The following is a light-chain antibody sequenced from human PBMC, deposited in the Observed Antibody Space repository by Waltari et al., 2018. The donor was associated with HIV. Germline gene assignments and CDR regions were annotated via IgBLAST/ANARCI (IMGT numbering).Light chain of an antibody. CDR2: EVL. Sequence: QSALTQPASVSGSPGQSITIFCTGTSSDVGRYNYFSWYQHHPGKAPNLLIYEVLIRPSGISNLFSGSKSGNTASLTISGLQAEDEADYYCSSYTINNDYVFGTGTRVTVL. CDR1: SSDVGRYNY. CDR3: SSYTINNDYV. J-gene: IGLJ1*01. V-gene: IGLV2-14*01.